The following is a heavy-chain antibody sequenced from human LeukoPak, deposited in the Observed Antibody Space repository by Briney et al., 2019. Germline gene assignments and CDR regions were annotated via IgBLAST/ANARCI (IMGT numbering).Heavy chain of an antibody. Sequence: GGSLRLSCAASGFTFSSYAMTWVRQAPGQGLEWVSGNSGSGGSTYYADSVKGRFTISRDNSKNTLYLQMNSLRAEDTAVYHCAKVIVSVDTAIDYWGQGTLVTVSS. J-gene: IGHJ4*02. CDR1: GFTFSSYA. CDR2: NSGSGGST. D-gene: IGHD5-18*01. V-gene: IGHV3-23*01. CDR3: AKVIVSVDTAIDY.